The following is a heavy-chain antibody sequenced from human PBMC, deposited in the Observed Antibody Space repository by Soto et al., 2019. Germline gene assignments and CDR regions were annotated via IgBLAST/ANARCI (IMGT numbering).Heavy chain of an antibody. D-gene: IGHD5-12*01. CDR1: GFTFNKYW. CDR3: ARDRWGWEKGGYPHSNGMIV. CDR2: IYGGGDT. Sequence: EVQLVESGGGLVQPGGSLRLSCATSGFTFNKYWIHWVRQAPGEGLTWVSSIYGGGDTFYADSVKGRFTISKDSSQNTLYLQMSSLKADDSAVYYCARDRWGWEKGGYPHSNGMIVWGQGTTVTVSS. J-gene: IGHJ6*02. V-gene: IGHV3-53*01.